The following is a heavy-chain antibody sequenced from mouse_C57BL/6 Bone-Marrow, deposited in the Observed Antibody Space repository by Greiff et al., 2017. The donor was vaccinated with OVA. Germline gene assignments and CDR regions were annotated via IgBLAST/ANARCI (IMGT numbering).Heavy chain of an antibody. CDR1: GFTFSDYY. V-gene: IGHV5-12*01. D-gene: IGHD2-3*01. CDR2: ISNGGGST. J-gene: IGHJ3*01. Sequence: EVKLVESGGGLVQPGGSLKLSCAASGFTFSDYYMYWVRQTPEKRLEWVAYISNGGGSTYYPDTVKGRFTISRDNAKNTLYLQMSRLKSEDTAMYYCASPYDGYYGFAYWGQGTLVTVSA. CDR3: ASPYDGYYGFAY.